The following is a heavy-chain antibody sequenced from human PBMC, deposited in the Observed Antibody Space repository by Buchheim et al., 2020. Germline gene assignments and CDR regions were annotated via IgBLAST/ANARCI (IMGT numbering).Heavy chain of an antibody. CDR2: IYPDDSDT. CDR3: AGLSSSWYVGWFDP. CDR1: GYSFATYW. D-gene: IGHD6-13*01. J-gene: IGHJ5*02. Sequence: EVQLVQSRAEVKKPGESLKISCQGSGYSFATYWIGWVRQMPGKGLEWMGIIYPDDSDTTYSPSFQGQVTISVDKSFSTAYLQWSSLKASDTAMYYCAGLSSSWYVGWFDPWGQGTL. V-gene: IGHV5-51*03.